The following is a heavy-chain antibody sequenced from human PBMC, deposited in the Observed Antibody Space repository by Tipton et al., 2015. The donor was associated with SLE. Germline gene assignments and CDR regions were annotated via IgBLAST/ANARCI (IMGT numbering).Heavy chain of an antibody. J-gene: IGHJ4*02. CDR3: ARGALGSGIVRDY. V-gene: IGHV4-61*02. Sequence: LRLSCTVSGGSISSGSYYWSWIRQPAGKGLEWIGRIYTSGSTNYNPSLKSRVTISVDTSKNQFSLKLSSVTAADTAVYYCARGALGSGIVRDYWGQGTLVTVSS. CDR1: GGSISSGSYY. CDR2: IYTSGST. D-gene: IGHD1-26*01.